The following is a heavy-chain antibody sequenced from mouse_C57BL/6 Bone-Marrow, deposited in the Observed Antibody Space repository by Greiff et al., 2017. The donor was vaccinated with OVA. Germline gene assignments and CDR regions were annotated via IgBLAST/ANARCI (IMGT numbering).Heavy chain of an antibody. Sequence: ESGPGLVKPSQSLSLTCSVTGYSITSGYYWNWIRQFPGNKLEWMGYISYDGSNNYNPSLKNRISITRDTSKNQFFLKLNSVTTEDTATYYCARAGSRLGAMDYWGQGTSVTVSS. CDR2: ISYDGSN. J-gene: IGHJ4*01. V-gene: IGHV3-6*01. CDR1: GYSITSGYY. CDR3: ARAGSRLGAMDY. D-gene: IGHD1-1*01.